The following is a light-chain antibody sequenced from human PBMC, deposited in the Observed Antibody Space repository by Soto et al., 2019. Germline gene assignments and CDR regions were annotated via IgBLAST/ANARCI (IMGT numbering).Light chain of an antibody. J-gene: IGKJ1*01. CDR2: DAS. CDR3: QQCYNWPQWT. Sequence: EIVLTQSPATLSLSPGERATLSCRASQSVGTFFAWYQQKPGQAPRRLIYDASNRATGIPARFSGSGSGTDFTLTISSLEPEDFAVYYCQQCYNWPQWTFGQGTKVEIK. CDR1: QSVGTF. V-gene: IGKV3-11*01.